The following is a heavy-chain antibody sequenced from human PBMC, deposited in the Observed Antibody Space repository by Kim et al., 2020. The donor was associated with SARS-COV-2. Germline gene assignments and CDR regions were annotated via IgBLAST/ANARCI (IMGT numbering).Heavy chain of an antibody. V-gene: IGHV3-21*04. CDR1: GFTFSSYS. Sequence: GGSLRLSCAASGFTFSSYSMNWVRQAPGKGLEWVSSISSSSSYIYYADSVKGRFTISRDNAKNSLYLQMNSLRAEDTAVYYCARGNAHSSGFRGEPFDYWGQGTLVTVSS. J-gene: IGHJ4*02. CDR3: ARGNAHSSGFRGEPFDY. D-gene: IGHD3-22*01. CDR2: ISSSSSYI.